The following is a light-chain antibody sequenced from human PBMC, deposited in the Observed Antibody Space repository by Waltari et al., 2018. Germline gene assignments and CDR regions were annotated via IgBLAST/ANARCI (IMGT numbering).Light chain of an antibody. Sequence: EIVLTPSPGTLSLSPAEQATLSCRASQSIVRYLFWYQQKPGQAPRLLIYGASSRAAGIPDRFSGSGSGTDFSLTISRLEPEDFAVYYGQNHERLPAVFGQGTKVEIK. CDR3: QNHERLPAV. V-gene: IGKV3-20*01. CDR2: GAS. J-gene: IGKJ1*01. CDR1: QSIVRY.